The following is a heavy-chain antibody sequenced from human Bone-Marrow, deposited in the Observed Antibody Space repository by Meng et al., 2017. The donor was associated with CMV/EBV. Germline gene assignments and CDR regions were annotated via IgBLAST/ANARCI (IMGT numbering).Heavy chain of an antibody. CDR2: IYYSGST. Sequence: SETLSLTCTVSGGSISSGGYYWSWIRQHPGKGLEWIGYIYYSGSTYYNPSLKSRVTISVDTSKNQFSLKLSSVTAADTAVYYCARELRFLEWPHRYYFDYWGQGTLVTVSS. CDR1: GGSISSGGYY. CDR3: ARELRFLEWPHRYYFDY. D-gene: IGHD3-3*01. J-gene: IGHJ4*02. V-gene: IGHV4-31*03.